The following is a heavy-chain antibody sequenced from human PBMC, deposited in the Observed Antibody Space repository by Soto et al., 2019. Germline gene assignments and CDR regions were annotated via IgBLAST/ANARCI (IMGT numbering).Heavy chain of an antibody. J-gene: IGHJ6*02. Sequence: EVQLVESGGGLVQPGGSLRLSCAASGFTFSTYWIHWVRQAPGKGLVWVSHITGDGSITSYADFVKGRFTISRDNAKNTLYLQMNSLRVEDTAVYYCVRGGGGLDVWGQGTTVTVSS. CDR1: GFTFSTYW. D-gene: IGHD3-10*01. CDR2: ITGDGSIT. CDR3: VRGGGGLDV. V-gene: IGHV3-74*01.